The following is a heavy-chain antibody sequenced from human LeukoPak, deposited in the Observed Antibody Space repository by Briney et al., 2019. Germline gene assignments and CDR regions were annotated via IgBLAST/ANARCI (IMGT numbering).Heavy chain of an antibody. V-gene: IGHV1-18*04. CDR3: ARTPHYCSGGSCNFDVFDI. CDR2: IISYSDNP. CDR1: GYTFTSYY. Sequence: ASVTVSCKASGYTFTSYYITWVRQAPGQGLEWMGGIISYSDNPTYARNPQGRVTMTTDTSTSTAYLELRSLRSDDTAVYYCARTPHYCSGGSCNFDVFDIWGQGTMVTVSS. D-gene: IGHD2-15*01. J-gene: IGHJ3*02.